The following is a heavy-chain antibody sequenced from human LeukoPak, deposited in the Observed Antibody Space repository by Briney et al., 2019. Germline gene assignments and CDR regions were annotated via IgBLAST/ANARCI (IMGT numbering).Heavy chain of an antibody. Sequence: PSETLSLTCTVSGDSISRSSYYWGWIRQPPGKGLEWIGSIYYSGTTYYNPSLKSRVTISVDTSKNQFSLKLSSVTAADTAVYYCARGLSWGRGTLVTVSS. CDR1: GDSISRSSYY. D-gene: IGHD6-19*01. CDR3: ARGLS. CDR2: IYYSGTT. V-gene: IGHV4-39*01. J-gene: IGHJ4*02.